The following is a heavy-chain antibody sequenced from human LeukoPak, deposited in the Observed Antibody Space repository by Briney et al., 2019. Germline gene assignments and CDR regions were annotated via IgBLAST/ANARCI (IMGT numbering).Heavy chain of an antibody. Sequence: GGSLRLSCAASGFTFGSYWMHWVRQAPGKGLVWVSRINSDGNSTNYADSVKGRFTISRDHAKNTLYLQMTSLRGEDTAVYHSARECYSGSSRSYDYWGQGSLVTVSS. CDR2: INSDGNST. D-gene: IGHD6-6*01. CDR1: GFTFGSYW. CDR3: ARECYSGSSRSYDY. V-gene: IGHV3-74*01. J-gene: IGHJ4*02.